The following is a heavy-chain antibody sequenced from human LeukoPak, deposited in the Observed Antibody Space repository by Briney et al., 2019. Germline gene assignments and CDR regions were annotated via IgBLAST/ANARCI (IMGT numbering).Heavy chain of an antibody. Sequence: GGSLRLSCATSGFTFSSYAMNWVRQAPGKGLEWVSGISGSGDNTYYADSVKGRFTISRDNSKNTLYLQMNSLRTEDTAVYYCVRLTAAGRRTDFDYWGRGTLVTVSS. CDR1: GFTFSSYA. CDR2: ISGSGDNT. V-gene: IGHV3-23*01. CDR3: VRLTAAGRRTDFDY. D-gene: IGHD6-13*01. J-gene: IGHJ4*02.